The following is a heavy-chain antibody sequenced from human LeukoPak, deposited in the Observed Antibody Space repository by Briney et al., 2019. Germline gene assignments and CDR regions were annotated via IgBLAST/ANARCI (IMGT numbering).Heavy chain of an antibody. J-gene: IGHJ4*02. Sequence: SETLSLTCAVYGGSFSGYYWSWIRQPPGKGLEWIGEINHSGSTNYNPPLKSRVTISVDTSKNQFSLKLSSVTAADTAVYYCARGSTPMIVRDFYFDYWGQGTLVTVSS. V-gene: IGHV4-34*01. CDR1: GGSFSGYY. D-gene: IGHD3-22*01. CDR2: INHSGST. CDR3: ARGSTPMIVRDFYFDY.